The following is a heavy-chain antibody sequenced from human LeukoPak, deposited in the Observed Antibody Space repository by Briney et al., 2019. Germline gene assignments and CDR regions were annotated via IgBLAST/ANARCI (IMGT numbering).Heavy chain of an antibody. D-gene: IGHD3-10*01. CDR1: GGSFSGYY. V-gene: IGHV4-34*01. J-gene: IGHJ4*02. CDR2: INHSGST. CDR3: ARGPYGSGSYSAHYRY. Sequence: PSETLSLTCAVYGGSFSGYYWSWIRQPPGKGLEWIGEINHSGSTNYNPSLKSRVTISVDTSKNQFSLKLSSVTAADTAVYYCARGPYGSGSYSAHYRYWGQGTLVTVSS.